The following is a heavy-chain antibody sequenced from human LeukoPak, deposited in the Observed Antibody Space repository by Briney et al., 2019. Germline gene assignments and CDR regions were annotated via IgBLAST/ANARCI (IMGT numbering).Heavy chain of an antibody. CDR1: GFTFSSYA. D-gene: IGHD4-11*01. CDR3: ATPLHYGNNLGYYGMDV. CDR2: ISGSGGST. V-gene: IGHV3-23*01. J-gene: IGHJ6*02. Sequence: PGGSLRLSCAASGFTFSSYAMSWVRQAPGKGLEWVSAISGSGGSTYYADSVKGRFTISRDNSKNTLYLQMNSLRAEDTAVYYCATPLHYGNNLGYYGMDVWGQGTTVTVSS.